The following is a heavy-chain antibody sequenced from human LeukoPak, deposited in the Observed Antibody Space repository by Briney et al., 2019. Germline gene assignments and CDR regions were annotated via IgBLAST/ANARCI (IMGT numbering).Heavy chain of an antibody. CDR2: IYPGDSDT. V-gene: IGHV5-51*01. J-gene: IGHJ3*02. Sequence: GESLKISCKGSGYSFTSYWIGWVRQMPGKGLEWMGIIYPGDSDTRYSPSFQGQVTISADKSISTAYLQWSSLKASDTAMYYCARLGHIVVVRPHAFDIWGQGTMVTVSS. CDR1: GYSFTSYW. CDR3: ARLGHIVVVRPHAFDI. D-gene: IGHD2-21*01.